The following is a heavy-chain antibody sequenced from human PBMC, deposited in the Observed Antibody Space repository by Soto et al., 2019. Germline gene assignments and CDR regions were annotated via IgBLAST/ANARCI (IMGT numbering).Heavy chain of an antibody. CDR2: INSDGSST. V-gene: IGHV3-74*01. D-gene: IGHD2-15*01. Sequence: EVQLVESGGGLVQPGGSLSLSCQAPGFTFSSYWMHWVRQAPGRGRVWVSRINSDGSSTSYADSVKGRFTISRDNAKNTLYLQMNSLRAEDTAVYYCVRTSLVVAAATREDYWGQGTLVTVSS. CDR3: VRTSLVVAAATREDY. CDR1: GFTFSSYW. J-gene: IGHJ4*02.